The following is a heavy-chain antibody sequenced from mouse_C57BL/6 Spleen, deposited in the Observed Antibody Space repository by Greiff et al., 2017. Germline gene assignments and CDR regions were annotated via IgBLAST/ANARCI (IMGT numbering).Heavy chain of an antibody. Sequence: VQLKQSGPGLVKPSQSLSLTCSVTGYSITSGYYWNWIRQFPGNKLEWMGYISYDGSNNYNPSLKNRISITRDTSKNQFFLKLNSVTTEDTATYYCARRGPGFMDYWGQGTSVTVSS. CDR1: GYSITSGYY. CDR2: ISYDGSN. CDR3: ARRGPGFMDY. V-gene: IGHV3-6*01. J-gene: IGHJ4*01.